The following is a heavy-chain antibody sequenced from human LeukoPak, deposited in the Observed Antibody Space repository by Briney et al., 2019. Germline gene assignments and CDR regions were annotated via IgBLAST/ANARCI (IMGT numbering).Heavy chain of an antibody. CDR1: GFTFTRYT. D-gene: IGHD6-19*01. V-gene: IGHV1-18*01. J-gene: IGHJ6*02. Sequence: ASVKVSCRTSGFTFTRYTISWLRQAPGQGLEWVGWISPYNGNTNYAQKLQGRVTMTTDTSTSTAYMELRSLRSDDTAVYYCARDGEYSSGWYLPASYYYYGMDVWGQGTTVTVSS. CDR3: ARDGEYSSGWYLPASYYYYGMDV. CDR2: ISPYNGNT.